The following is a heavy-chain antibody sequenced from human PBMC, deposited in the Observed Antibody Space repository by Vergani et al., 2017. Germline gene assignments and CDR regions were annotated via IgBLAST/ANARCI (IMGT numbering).Heavy chain of an antibody. J-gene: IGHJ6*02. V-gene: IGHV4-34*01. Sequence: QVQLQQWGAGLLKPSETLSLTCAVYGGSFSGYYWSWIRQPPGKGLEWIGEINHSGSTNYNPSLKSRVTISVDTSKNQFSLKLSSVTAADTAVYYCASQYCSSTSCLRPNGEDDYGMDVWGQGTTVTVSS. CDR1: GGSFSGYY. D-gene: IGHD2-2*01. CDR3: ASQYCSSTSCLRPNGEDDYGMDV. CDR2: INHSGST.